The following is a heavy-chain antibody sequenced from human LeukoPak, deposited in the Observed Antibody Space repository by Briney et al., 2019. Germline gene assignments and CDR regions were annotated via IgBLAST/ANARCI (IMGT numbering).Heavy chain of an antibody. D-gene: IGHD3-22*01. V-gene: IGHV3-33*01. CDR2: IWYDGSNK. Sequence: GGSLRLSCAASGFIFSSYGMHWVRQAPGKGLEWVAVIWYDGSNKYYADSVKGRFTISRDNSKNTLYLQMNSLRAEDTAVYYCARGHYYDSSGYFDYWGQGTLVTVSS. J-gene: IGHJ4*02. CDR3: ARGHYYDSSGYFDY. CDR1: GFIFSSYG.